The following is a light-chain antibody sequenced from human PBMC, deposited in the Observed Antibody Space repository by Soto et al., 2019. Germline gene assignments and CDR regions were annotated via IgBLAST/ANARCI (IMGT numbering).Light chain of an antibody. CDR2: DAS. CDR1: QGISGW. V-gene: IGKV1-5*01. Sequence: DLQMTQSPSTLSASVGDRVTITCRASQGISGWLAWYQQKPGKAPNLLIYDASSLESGVPSRFSGSGSGTEFTLTISSLQPADFASYYCQHYDGYPITFGQGTRLEIK. J-gene: IGKJ5*01. CDR3: QHYDGYPIT.